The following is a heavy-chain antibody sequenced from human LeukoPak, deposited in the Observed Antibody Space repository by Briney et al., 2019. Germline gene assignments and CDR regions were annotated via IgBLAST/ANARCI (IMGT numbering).Heavy chain of an antibody. D-gene: IGHD3-10*01. CDR2: IYHSGST. J-gene: IGHJ4*02. Sequence: PSETLSLTCTVSGGSISSSNWWSWVRQPPGKGLEWIGEIYHSGSTNYNPSLKSRVTISVDKSKNQFSLKLSSVTAADTAEYYCARLSYYGSGSYYNGAGDYWGQGTLVTVSS. V-gene: IGHV4-4*02. CDR3: ARLSYYGSGSYYNGAGDY. CDR1: GGSISSSNW.